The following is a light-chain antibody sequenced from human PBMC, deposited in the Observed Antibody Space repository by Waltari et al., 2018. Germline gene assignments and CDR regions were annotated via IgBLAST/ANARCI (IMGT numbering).Light chain of an antibody. CDR1: SSSIRNNA. V-gene: IGLV1-44*01. CDR2: ATN. CDR3: AAWDDSLNGWV. Sequence: QSVLTQPPSASGTPGQRVTISCSGSSSSIRNNAVNWYQQVPGTAPKLLIYATNPRPSGVPDRFSGSKSVTSASLAISGLQSEDEAAYYCAAWDDSLNGWVFGGGTKVTVL. J-gene: IGLJ3*02.